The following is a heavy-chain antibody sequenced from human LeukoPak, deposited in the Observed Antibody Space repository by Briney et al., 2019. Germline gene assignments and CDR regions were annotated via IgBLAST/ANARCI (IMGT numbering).Heavy chain of an antibody. CDR3: ARDALGAIDY. CDR2: MSYDGSDI. Sequence: GGSLRLSCAASGFMFRTYAMHWVRQAPGKGLKWVALMSYDGSDIQYTDSVKGRFTISRDNSKNTLYLQMNSLRTEDTAVYYCARDALGAIDYWGQGALVTVSS. J-gene: IGHJ4*02. CDR1: GFMFRTYA. D-gene: IGHD1-26*01. V-gene: IGHV3-30-3*01.